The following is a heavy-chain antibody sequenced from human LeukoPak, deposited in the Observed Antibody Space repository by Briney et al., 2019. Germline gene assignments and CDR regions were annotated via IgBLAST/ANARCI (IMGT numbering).Heavy chain of an antibody. V-gene: IGHV4-4*02. Sequence: SETLSLTCAVSGGSISSSNWWSWVRQPPGKGLEWIGEIYHSGSTNYNPSLKSRATIPVDKSKNQFSLKLSSVTAADTAVYYCARALDTYYYYYGMDVWGQGTTVTVSS. CDR1: GGSISSSNW. CDR2: IYHSGST. CDR3: ARALDTYYYYYGMDV. J-gene: IGHJ6*02. D-gene: IGHD1-1*01.